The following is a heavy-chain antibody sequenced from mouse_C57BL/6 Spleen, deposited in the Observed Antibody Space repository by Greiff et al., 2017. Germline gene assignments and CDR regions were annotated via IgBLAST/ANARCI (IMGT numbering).Heavy chain of an antibody. V-gene: IGHV1-69*01. D-gene: IGHD1-1*01. CDR3: ARSLGSKVDY. CDR1: GYTFTSYW. Sequence: QVQLQQSGAELVMPGASVKLSCKASGYTFTSYWMHWVKQRPGQGLEWIGEIDPSDSYTNYNQKFKGKSTLTVDKSSSTAYMQLSSLTSEDSAVYYCARSLGSKVDYWGQGTTLTVSS. J-gene: IGHJ2*01. CDR2: IDPSDSYT.